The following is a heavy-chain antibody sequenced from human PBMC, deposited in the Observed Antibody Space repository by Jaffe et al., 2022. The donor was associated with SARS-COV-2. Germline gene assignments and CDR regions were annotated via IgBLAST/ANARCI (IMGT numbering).Heavy chain of an antibody. J-gene: IGHJ4*02. V-gene: IGHV3-23*01. CDR3: AKAGGRRYQRHWARFESGIYYFDY. CDR1: GFTFSSYA. Sequence: EVQLLESGGGLVQPGGSLRLSCAASGFTFSSYAMSWVRQAPGKGLEWVSAISGSGGSTYYADSVKGRFTISRDNSKNTLYLQMNSLRAEDTAVYYCAKAGGRRYQRHWARFESGIYYFDYWGQGTLVTVSS. D-gene: IGHD2-2*01. CDR2: ISGSGGST.